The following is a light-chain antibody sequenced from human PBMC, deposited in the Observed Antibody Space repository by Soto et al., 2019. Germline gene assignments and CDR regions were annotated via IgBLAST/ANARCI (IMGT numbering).Light chain of an antibody. CDR1: QGISSY. Sequence: DIQLTQSPSFLSASVGDRVTITCRASQGISSYLAWYQQKPGKAPKLLIYAASTLQSGVPSRFSGSGSGTEFTLTISSLQPEDFPTYYCQQLNSYPQITFGQGTRLEMK. V-gene: IGKV1-9*01. J-gene: IGKJ5*01. CDR3: QQLNSYPQIT. CDR2: AAS.